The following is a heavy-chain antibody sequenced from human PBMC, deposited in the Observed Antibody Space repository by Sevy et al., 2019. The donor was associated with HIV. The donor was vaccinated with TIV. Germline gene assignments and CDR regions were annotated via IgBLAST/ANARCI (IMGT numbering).Heavy chain of an antibody. V-gene: IGHV1-3*01. J-gene: IGHJ6*02. CDR3: ASLTVPYYYYYGMDV. Sequence: ASVKVSCKASGYTFTSYAMHWVRQAPGQRLEWMGWINAGNGNTKDSQKFQGRVTITRDTSASTAYMELSSLRSEDTAVYYCASLTVPYYYYYGMDVWGQGTTVTVSS. CDR2: INAGNGNT. D-gene: IGHD2-2*01. CDR1: GYTFTSYA.